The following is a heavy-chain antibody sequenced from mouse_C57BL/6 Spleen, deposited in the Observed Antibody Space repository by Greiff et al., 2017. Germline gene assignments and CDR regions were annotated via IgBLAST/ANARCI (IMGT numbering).Heavy chain of an antibody. D-gene: IGHD1-1*01. CDR3: TRGYYYGSSYRYAMDY. V-gene: IGHV5-9-1*02. CDR2: ISSGGDYI. CDR1: GFTFSSYA. Sequence: DVHLVESGEGLVKPGGSLKLSCAASGFTFSSYAMSWVRQTPEKRLEWVAYISSGGDYIYYADTVKGRFTISRDNARNTLYLQMSSLKSEDTAMYYCTRGYYYGSSYRYAMDYWGQGTSVTVSS. J-gene: IGHJ4*01.